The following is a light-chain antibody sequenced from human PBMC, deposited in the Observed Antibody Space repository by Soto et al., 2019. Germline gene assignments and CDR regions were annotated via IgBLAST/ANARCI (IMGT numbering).Light chain of an antibody. CDR1: SSNIEAAYD. CDR3: QSYDSSLSGWV. V-gene: IGLV1-40*01. CDR2: GNN. Sequence: QSVLTQPPSVSGAPGQKVTISCTRSSSNIEAAYDVHWYQHLPGTAPKLLIYGNNNRPSGVPDRFSGSKSGTSASLAITGLQAEDEADYYCQSYDSSLSGWVFGGGTKVTVL. J-gene: IGLJ3*02.